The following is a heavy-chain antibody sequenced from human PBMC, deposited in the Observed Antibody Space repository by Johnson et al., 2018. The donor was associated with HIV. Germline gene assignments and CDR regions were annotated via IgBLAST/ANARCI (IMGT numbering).Heavy chain of an antibody. V-gene: IGHV3-13*01. CDR3: AKGQVARGPLDI. D-gene: IGHD2-15*01. J-gene: IGHJ3*02. CDR2: IVTAGDT. Sequence: VQVLESGGGLVQPGGSLRLSCAASGFTFSSYDMHWVRQVTGKRLEWVSAIVTAGDTYYPGSVTGRFTISRDNSKNMLYLEMKSLRAEDTAVYYCAKGQVARGPLDIWGQGTMVTVSS. CDR1: GFTFSSYD.